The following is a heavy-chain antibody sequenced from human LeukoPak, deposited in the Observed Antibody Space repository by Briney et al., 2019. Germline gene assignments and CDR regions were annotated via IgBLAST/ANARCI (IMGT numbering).Heavy chain of an antibody. J-gene: IGHJ4*02. D-gene: IGHD1-26*01. CDR2: ISYDGSNK. CDR3: VKTLGPSATAAGDY. CDR1: GFTFSSYA. Sequence: PGGSLRLSCAASGFTFSSYAMHWVRQAPGKGLEWVAVISYDGSNKYYADSVKGRFTISRDNSKNTVYLQMNSLRVDDTAVFYCVKTLGPSATAAGDYWGRGILVTVSS. V-gene: IGHV3-30-3*02.